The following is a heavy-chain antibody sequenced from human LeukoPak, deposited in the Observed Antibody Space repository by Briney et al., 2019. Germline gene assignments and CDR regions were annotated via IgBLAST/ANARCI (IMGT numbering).Heavy chain of an antibody. J-gene: IGHJ4*02. Sequence: GGSLRLSCAASGFTFSSFEMHWVRQAPGKGLEWVSYISSSGSTIYYADSVKGRFTISRDNAKNSVYLQMNSLRAEDTAVYYCAREFGDGYNFDYWGQGTLVTVSS. CDR3: AREFGDGYNFDY. CDR2: ISSSGSTI. CDR1: GFTFSSFE. D-gene: IGHD5-24*01. V-gene: IGHV3-48*03.